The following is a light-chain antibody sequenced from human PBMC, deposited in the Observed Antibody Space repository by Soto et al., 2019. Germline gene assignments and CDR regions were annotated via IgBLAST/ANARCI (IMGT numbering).Light chain of an antibody. CDR3: SSYAGSSNV. Sequence: QSALTQPPSASGSPGQSVALSCTGTSSDVGGYNYVSWYQQHPGKAPKLMIYEVNKRPSWVPDRFSGSKSGNTASLTVSGLQAEDEADYYCSSYAGSSNVFGTGTKLTAL. V-gene: IGLV2-8*01. CDR2: EVN. CDR1: SSDVGGYNY. J-gene: IGLJ1*01.